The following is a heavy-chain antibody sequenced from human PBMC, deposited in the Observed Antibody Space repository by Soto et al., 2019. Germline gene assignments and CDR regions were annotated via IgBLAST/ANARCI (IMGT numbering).Heavy chain of an antibody. CDR3: AKDYSPGVVIINYYYMDV. CDR2: ISGSGGST. D-gene: IGHD3-3*01. J-gene: IGHJ6*03. V-gene: IGHV3-23*01. CDR1: GFTFSSYA. Sequence: GGSLRLSCAASGFTFSSYAMSWVRQAPGKGLKWVSVISGSGGSTYYADSVKGRFTISRGNSRNTLYLQMNSLRAEDTAVYYCAKDYSPGVVIINYYYMDVWGKGTTVTISS.